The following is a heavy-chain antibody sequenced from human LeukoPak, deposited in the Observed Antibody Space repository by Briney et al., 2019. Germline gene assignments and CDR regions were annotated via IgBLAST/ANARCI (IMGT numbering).Heavy chain of an antibody. CDR1: GGSISSSSYY. D-gene: IGHD3-22*01. V-gene: IGHV4-39*07. CDR2: IYYSGST. J-gene: IGHJ3*02. CDR3: AKNYYDTYDAFDI. Sequence: SETLSLTCTVSGGSISSSSYYWGWIRQPPGKGLEWIGSIYYSGSTYYNPSLKSRVTISVDTSKNQFSLKLSSVTAADTAVYYCAKNYYDTYDAFDIWGQGTMVTVSS.